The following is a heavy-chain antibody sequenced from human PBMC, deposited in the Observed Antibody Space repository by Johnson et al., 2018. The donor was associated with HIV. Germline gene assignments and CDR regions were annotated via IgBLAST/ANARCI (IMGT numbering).Heavy chain of an antibody. J-gene: IGHJ3*02. CDR3: ARQLGSDAFDI. D-gene: IGHD7-27*01. CDR1: GFTFSNFS. Sequence: QVQLVESGGGVVQPGRSLRLSCAASGFTFSNFSMHWVRQAPGKGLEWVVVISYDGSNKYFADSVKGRFTISRDNSKNSLYLQMNSLRAEDTAVYYCARQLGSDAFDIGGQGTMVTVSS. CDR2: ISYDGSNK. V-gene: IGHV3-30*04.